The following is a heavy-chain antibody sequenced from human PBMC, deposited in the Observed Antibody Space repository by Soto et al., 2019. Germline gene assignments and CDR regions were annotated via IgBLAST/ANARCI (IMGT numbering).Heavy chain of an antibody. CDR3: AKDFQLSSGWQDDAFDI. V-gene: IGHV3-9*01. CDR2: ISWNSGSI. D-gene: IGHD6-19*01. Sequence: EVQLVESGGGLVQPGRSLRLSCAASGFIFDDYAMHWVRQAPGKGLEWVSGISWNSGSIGYADSVKGRFTISRDNGKNSLYLQMNSLRAEDTALYYSAKDFQLSSGWQDDAFDIWGQGTVVTVSS. CDR1: GFIFDDYA. J-gene: IGHJ3*02.